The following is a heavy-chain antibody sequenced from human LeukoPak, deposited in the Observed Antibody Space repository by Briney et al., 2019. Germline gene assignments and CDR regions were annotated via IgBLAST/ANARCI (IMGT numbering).Heavy chain of an antibody. CDR1: GGSIIDSKW. J-gene: IGHJ4*02. CDR3: ARGCSSTTCYEPFDY. V-gene: IGHV4-4*02. CDR2: IYHGGNT. D-gene: IGHD2-2*01. Sequence: SETLSLTCTVSGGSIIDSKWWTWVRQPPGQGLEWIGEIYHGGNTNYNPSLKSRVTMSLDKSNNQFSLNLHSVTAADTAVYYCARGCSSTTCYEPFDYWGQGTLVTVSS.